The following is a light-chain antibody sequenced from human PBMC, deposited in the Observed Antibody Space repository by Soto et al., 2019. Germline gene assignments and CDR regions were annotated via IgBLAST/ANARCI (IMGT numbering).Light chain of an antibody. Sequence: QAVVTQPPSVSGAPGQRVTISCTGSSSNIGAGYDVHWYQQLPGTAPKLLIYGNIIRPSGVPDRFSGSKSATSASLAITGLQAEDEADYYCQSYDSSLSGYVFGTGTKLTVL. CDR3: QSYDSSLSGYV. J-gene: IGLJ1*01. V-gene: IGLV1-40*01. CDR1: SSNIGAGYD. CDR2: GNI.